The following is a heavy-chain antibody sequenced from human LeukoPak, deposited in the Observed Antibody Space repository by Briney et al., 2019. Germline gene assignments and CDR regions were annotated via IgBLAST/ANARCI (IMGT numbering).Heavy chain of an antibody. CDR2: VFHSGNT. CDR1: GGSISSYY. CDR3: ARDRSVGVLPAPPFDF. D-gene: IGHD6-6*01. J-gene: IGHJ4*02. V-gene: IGHV4-38-2*02. Sequence: SETLSLTCTVSGGSISSYYWGWIRQPPGKGLEWVGSVFHSGNTYYNPSLKSRLTISADTSKNQFSLTLTSVTAADTAVYYCARDRSVGVLPAPPFDFWGQGTLVTVSS.